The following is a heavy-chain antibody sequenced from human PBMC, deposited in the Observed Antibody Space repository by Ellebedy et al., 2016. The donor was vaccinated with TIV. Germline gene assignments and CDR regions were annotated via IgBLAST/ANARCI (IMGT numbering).Heavy chain of an antibody. J-gene: IGHJ4*02. V-gene: IGHV5-51*01. CDR2: TYPGDSDT. CDR1: GYTFTKYW. D-gene: IGHD4-23*01. Sequence: GESLKISCKGSGYTFTKYWIGWVRQMPGKGLEWMGVTYPGDSDTRSSPSFQGQVTISAGKSISTAYLQWSSLKASDTAMYYCARFGWGDYGGNFIWYWGQGTLVTVSS. CDR3: ARFGWGDYGGNFIWY.